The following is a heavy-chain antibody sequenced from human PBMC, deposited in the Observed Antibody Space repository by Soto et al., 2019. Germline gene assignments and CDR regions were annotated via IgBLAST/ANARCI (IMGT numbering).Heavy chain of an antibody. J-gene: IGHJ3*01. CDR1: GFSFSLSGVG. Sequence: SGPTLVNPTQTLTLTCTFSGFSFSLSGVGVGWIRQPPGKALEWLALIYWDDDKRYSPSLKSRLTITKDTSKNQVVLTMTNMDPVDTATYYCAHAYGGTSWPNDAFDVWGQGTVVTVSS. D-gene: IGHD2-2*01. CDR2: IYWDDDK. CDR3: AHAYGGTSWPNDAFDV. V-gene: IGHV2-5*02.